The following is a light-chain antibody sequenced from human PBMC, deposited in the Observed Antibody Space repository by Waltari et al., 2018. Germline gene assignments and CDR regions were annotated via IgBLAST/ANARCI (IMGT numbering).Light chain of an antibody. Sequence: SVLPLPPSASRSPDQTVTITCPGSSSIRGAGYVVHWYQQLPGTAPKLLIYGNSNRPSGVPDRFSGSKSGTSASLAITGLQAEDEADYYCQSYDSSLSGWVFGGGTKLTVL. CDR3: QSYDSSLSGWV. V-gene: IGLV1-40*01. CDR2: GNS. J-gene: IGLJ3*02. CDR1: SSIRGAGYV.